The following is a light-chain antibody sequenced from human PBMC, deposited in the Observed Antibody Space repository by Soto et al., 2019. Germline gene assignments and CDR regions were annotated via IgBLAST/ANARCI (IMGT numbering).Light chain of an antibody. J-gene: IGKJ1*01. Sequence: DIQMTQSHSTLSGSVGDRVTITCRASQTISSWLAWYQQKPGKAPKLLIYKASTLKSGVPSRFSGSGSGTEFTLTISSLQPDDFATYDCQHYNSYSEAFGQGTKGDIK. CDR1: QTISSW. CDR2: KAS. V-gene: IGKV1-5*03. CDR3: QHYNSYSEA.